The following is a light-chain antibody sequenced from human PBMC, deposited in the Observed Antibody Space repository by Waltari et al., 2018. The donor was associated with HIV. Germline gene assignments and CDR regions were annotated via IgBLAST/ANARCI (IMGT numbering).Light chain of an antibody. CDR1: SSNIGDNS. V-gene: IGLV1-47*01. Sequence: QSALTQPPSTSGTPGQTVTIPCSGSSSNIGDNSVSWYQQLPGTAPKLLIYRNSQRPSGVRDRFSGSKSGTSASLAINDLRSEDEAEYHCAAWDDRLSGWVFGGGTNLTVL. CDR3: AAWDDRLSGWV. CDR2: RNS. J-gene: IGLJ3*02.